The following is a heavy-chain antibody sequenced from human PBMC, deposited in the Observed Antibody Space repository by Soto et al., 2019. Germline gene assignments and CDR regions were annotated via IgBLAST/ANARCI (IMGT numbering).Heavy chain of an antibody. Sequence: EVQLVETGGGLIQPGGSLRLSCAASGFTVSNNYMSWVRQAPGKGLEWVSLIYSGGSTFYADSVKGRFTISRDNSKNTLFLQMNSLRADDTAVYFCATYTSLDYWGQGNQVTVSS. J-gene: IGHJ4*02. CDR3: ATYTSLDY. V-gene: IGHV3-53*02. D-gene: IGHD2-2*02. CDR1: GFTVSNNY. CDR2: IYSGGST.